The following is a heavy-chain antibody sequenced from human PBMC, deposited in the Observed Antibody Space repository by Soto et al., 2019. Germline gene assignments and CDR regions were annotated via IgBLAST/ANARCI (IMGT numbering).Heavy chain of an antibody. Sequence: GESLKISCTASGYNFNNNWIGWVRQTPGKGLEWMGRIEPSDSYIDYSPSFKGHVTISSDKSIKTVYLQWSSLKASYTAMYYCARRRSLPTTLKFRNDIDYWGQGALVTVFS. CDR2: IEPSDSYI. J-gene: IGHJ4*02. V-gene: IGHV5-10-1*01. CDR1: GYNFNNNW. D-gene: IGHD1-1*01. CDR3: ARRRSLPTTLKFRNDIDY.